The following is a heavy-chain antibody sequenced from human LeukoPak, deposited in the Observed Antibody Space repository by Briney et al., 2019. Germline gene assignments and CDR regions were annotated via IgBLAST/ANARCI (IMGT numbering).Heavy chain of an antibody. V-gene: IGHV3-9*01. CDR1: GFTVEDYA. Sequence: GGSLRLSCAVSGFTVEDYAMHWVRQGPGKGLEWVSGISWNSGSLDYADSVKGRFTISRDNAKNSLHLQMNSLRAEDTALYYCAKDMAATIPLYGMDVWAKGPRSPSP. D-gene: IGHD5-12*01. CDR2: ISWNSGSL. CDR3: AKDMAATIPLYGMDV. J-gene: IGHJ6*02.